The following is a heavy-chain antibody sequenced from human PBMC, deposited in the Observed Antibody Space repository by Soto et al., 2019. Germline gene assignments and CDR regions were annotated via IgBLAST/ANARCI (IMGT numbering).Heavy chain of an antibody. CDR1: GYTFTSWD. CDR2: MNPRSGNT. D-gene: IGHD6-13*01. Sequence: QVQLVQSGAEVKKPGASVKVSCKASGYTFTSWDVYRVRQAAGQGLEWMGYMNPRSGNTGYEQKFQGRVTMTRDTSISTAYMELSSLTSDDTAVYYCTASSWTGAGLDFWGQGTPVTVSS. J-gene: IGHJ4*01. V-gene: IGHV1-8*01. CDR3: TASSWTGAGLDF.